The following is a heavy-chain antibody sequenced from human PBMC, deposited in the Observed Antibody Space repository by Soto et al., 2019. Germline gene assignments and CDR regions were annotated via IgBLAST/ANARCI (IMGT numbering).Heavy chain of an antibody. CDR3: AMQRSGVVY. V-gene: IGHV1-2*04. CDR2: INPNNGGT. CDR1: GYSFTANS. Sequence: QVHLVQSGAEVKKPGASVRVSCKASGYSFTANSMHWVRQAPGEGLEWMGWINPNNGGTNYARKFQGWVTMTSDPSISTAYMDLTRLNSDDTAVHYCAMQRSGVVYWGQGTLVTVSS. D-gene: IGHD6-25*01. J-gene: IGHJ4*02.